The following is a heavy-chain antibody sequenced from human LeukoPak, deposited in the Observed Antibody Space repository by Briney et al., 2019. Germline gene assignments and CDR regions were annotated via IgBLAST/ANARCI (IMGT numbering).Heavy chain of an antibody. Sequence: SETLSLTCAVSGYSISSGYYWGWIRQPPGKGVEWIGSICHSGSTYYNPSLKSRVTISVDTSKNQFSLKLSSVTAADTAVYYCARLVLARFYVSSGFFDYWGQGTLVTVSS. D-gene: IGHD3-22*01. J-gene: IGHJ4*02. CDR1: GYSISSGYY. CDR3: ARLVLARFYVSSGFFDY. V-gene: IGHV4-38-2*01. CDR2: ICHSGST.